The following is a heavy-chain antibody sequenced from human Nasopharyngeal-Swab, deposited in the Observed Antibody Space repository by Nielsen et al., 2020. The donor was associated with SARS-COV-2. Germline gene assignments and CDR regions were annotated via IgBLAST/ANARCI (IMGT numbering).Heavy chain of an antibody. CDR3: ARGVGSGSYYTYWYFDL. CDR1: GYTFTDYY. V-gene: IGHV1-2*06. J-gene: IGHJ2*01. CDR2: INPNSGGT. Sequence: ASVKVSCKASGYTFTDYYMHWVRQAPGQGLEWMGRINPNSGGTNYAQKFQGRVTMPRDTSISTAYMELSRLRSDDTAVYYCARGVGSGSYYTYWYFDLWGRGTLVTVSS. D-gene: IGHD3-10*01.